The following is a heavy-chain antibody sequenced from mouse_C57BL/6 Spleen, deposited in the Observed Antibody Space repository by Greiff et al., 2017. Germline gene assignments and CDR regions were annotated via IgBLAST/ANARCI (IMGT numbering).Heavy chain of an antibody. J-gene: IGHJ3*01. V-gene: IGHV1-26*01. CDR2: INPNNGGT. CDR3: ARSALYGPQFAY. CDR1: GYTFTDYY. Sequence: EVQLQQSGPELVKPGASVKISCKASGYTFTDYYMNWVKQSQGKSLEWIGDINPNNGGTSYNQKFKGKATLTVDKSSSTAYMELRSLTSEDSAVYYWARSALYGPQFAYWGQGTLVTVSA. D-gene: IGHD1-2*01.